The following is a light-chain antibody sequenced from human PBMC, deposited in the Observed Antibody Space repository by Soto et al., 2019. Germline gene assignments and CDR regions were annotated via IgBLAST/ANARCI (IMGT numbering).Light chain of an antibody. Sequence: DIQMTQSPSTLSASVGDRVTITCRARQSISIWLAWYQQKPGKAPKLLIYDASSLESGVPSRFSGSGSGTEFTLTISSLQPDDFATYYCQQYNSYSGTFGQGTKVDIK. CDR1: QSISIW. V-gene: IGKV1-5*01. J-gene: IGKJ1*01. CDR3: QQYNSYSGT. CDR2: DAS.